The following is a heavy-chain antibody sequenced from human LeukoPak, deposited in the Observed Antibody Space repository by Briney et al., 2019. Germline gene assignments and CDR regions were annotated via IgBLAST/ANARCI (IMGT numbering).Heavy chain of an antibody. D-gene: IGHD6-19*01. V-gene: IGHV4-39*01. CDR2: IYYSGNT. J-gene: IGHJ5*02. CDR3: SRHEHKALAGDT. Sequence: SETLSLTCSVSGGSISRSYYYWGWIRQPPGKGLEWIGTIYYSGNTFYNPSLKSRVTISVDTSINHFSLTLTSLTAADTAVYFCSRHEHKALAGDTWGQGTLVTASS. CDR1: GGSISRSYYY.